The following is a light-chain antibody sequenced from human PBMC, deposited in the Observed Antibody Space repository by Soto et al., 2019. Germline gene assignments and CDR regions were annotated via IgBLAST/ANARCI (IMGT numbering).Light chain of an antibody. Sequence: DIHMTQSPSTVSASVGDRATITFRASQIIMYWLAWFQQKAWKAPKLLIYEASRLESGVPSRISGSGSGTELTLTISSLQPEDVATYYCQKYNSAPLTFGGGTKVDIK. CDR2: EAS. J-gene: IGKJ4*01. V-gene: IGKV1-5*03. CDR3: QKYNSAPLT. CDR1: QIIMYW.